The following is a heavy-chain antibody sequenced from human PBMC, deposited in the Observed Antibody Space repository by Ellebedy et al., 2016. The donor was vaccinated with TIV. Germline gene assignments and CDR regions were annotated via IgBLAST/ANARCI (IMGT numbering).Heavy chain of an antibody. CDR2: IYSGGNT. CDR1: GFIVTSNY. V-gene: IGHV3-53*01. D-gene: IGHD2-8*01. CDR3: ARGKLMVYAD. Sequence: GESLKISCAASGFIVTSNYMSWVRQAPGRGLEWVSVIYSGGNTYYADSVKGRFTMSRDNSKNTLYLQLNSLSAEDTAVYFCARGKLMVYADWGQGTLVTVSS. J-gene: IGHJ4*02.